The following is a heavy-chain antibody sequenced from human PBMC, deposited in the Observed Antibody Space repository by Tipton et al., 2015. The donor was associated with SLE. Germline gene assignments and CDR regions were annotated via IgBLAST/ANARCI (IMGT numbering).Heavy chain of an antibody. J-gene: IGHJ4*02. CDR3: ARGRESGYDFWSGYYYFDY. V-gene: IGHV4-34*01. CDR1: GGSFSGYF. D-gene: IGHD3-3*01. Sequence: TLSLTCAVYGGSFSGYFWSWIRQPPGKGLEWIGEINHSGSTNYNPSLKSRVTISVDTSKNQFSLKLSSVTAADTAVYYCARGRESGYDFWSGYYYFDYWGQGTLVTVSS. CDR2: INHSGST.